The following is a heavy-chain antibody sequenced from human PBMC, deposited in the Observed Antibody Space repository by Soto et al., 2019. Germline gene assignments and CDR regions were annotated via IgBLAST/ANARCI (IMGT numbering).Heavy chain of an antibody. CDR2: ISYDGRSK. CDR1: GFTFSSNG. CDR3: SKGGNSSSWFNPGDS. Sequence: QVQLVESGGGVVQPGRSLRLSCAASGFTFSSNGMHWVRQAPGKGLEWVAVISYDGRSKYYGDSVKGRFTISRDNSKNTLYLQINSLRAEDTAVYYCSKGGNSSSWFNPGDSWGQGTLVTVSS. J-gene: IGHJ4*02. V-gene: IGHV3-30*18. D-gene: IGHD6-13*01.